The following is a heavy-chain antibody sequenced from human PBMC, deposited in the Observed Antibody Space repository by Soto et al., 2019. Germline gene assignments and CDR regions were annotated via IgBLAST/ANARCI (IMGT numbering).Heavy chain of an antibody. D-gene: IGHD3-3*01. J-gene: IGHJ6*02. Sequence: GGSLRLSCAASGFTFSSYSMNWVRQAPGKGLEWVSSISSRSSCIYYADSVKGRFTISRDNAKNSLYLQMNSLRAEDTAVYNWARGFLSLYYDCWSGYWGDYYYGMDVWGQGT. CDR2: ISSRSSCI. V-gene: IGHV3-21*01. CDR1: GFTFSSYS. CDR3: ARGFLSLYYDCWSGYWGDYYYGMDV.